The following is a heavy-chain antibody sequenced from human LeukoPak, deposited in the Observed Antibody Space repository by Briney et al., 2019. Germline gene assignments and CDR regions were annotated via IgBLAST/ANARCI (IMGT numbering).Heavy chain of an antibody. Sequence: ESGPTLLSPAQTLTLTCTFSRFSLSASGVGVGWIRQPQGKAVDWLALMYLEGDERYTPSLKSRLTITKDTSKHQVVLTMTNMDPVDTATYYRAHRREVFYYGSGSYEDYFDYWGQGTLVTVSS. V-gene: IGHV2-5*02. CDR2: MYLEGDE. J-gene: IGHJ4*02. CDR3: AHRREVFYYGSGSYEDYFDY. D-gene: IGHD3-10*01. CDR1: RFSLSASGVG.